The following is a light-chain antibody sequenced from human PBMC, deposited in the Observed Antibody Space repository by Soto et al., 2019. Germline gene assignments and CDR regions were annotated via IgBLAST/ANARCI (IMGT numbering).Light chain of an antibody. CDR2: GAS. V-gene: IGKV3-11*01. CDR3: QQRSNWPSIT. J-gene: IGKJ1*01. Sequence: EIVMTQSPATLSVSPGERATLSCRASQSVSSNLAWYQQKPGQAPRLLIYGASNRATGIPVRFSGSGFGTDFTLTISSLEAEDSAVYYCQQRSNWPSITFGQGTKVDIK. CDR1: QSVSSN.